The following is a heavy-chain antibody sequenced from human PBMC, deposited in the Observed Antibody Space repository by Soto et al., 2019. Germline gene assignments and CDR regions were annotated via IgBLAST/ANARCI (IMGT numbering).Heavy chain of an antibody. Sequence: QVQLQESGPGLVKPSETLSLTCTVSGGSIDGRNCAWIRQPPWKGLEWLGYVYYDGGSSYNPSVKSRLTLSMDTSKSQFSLQLRSVTAADTAVYYCVRQGIGNLHGLVDVWGRGTTVTVSS. CDR3: VRQGIGNLHGLVDV. J-gene: IGHJ6*02. D-gene: IGHD3-10*01. V-gene: IGHV4-59*08. CDR1: GGSIDGRN. CDR2: VYYDGGS.